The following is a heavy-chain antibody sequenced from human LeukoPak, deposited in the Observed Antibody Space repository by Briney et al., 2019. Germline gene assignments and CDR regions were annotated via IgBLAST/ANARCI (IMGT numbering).Heavy chain of an antibody. D-gene: IGHD3-22*01. CDR3: ASDLLFVKKYDSSGYSDY. V-gene: IGHV4-34*01. CDR2: IYHSGST. CDR1: GGSFSGYY. Sequence: SETLSLTCAVYGGSFSGYYWSWIRQPPGKGLEWIGSIYHSGSTYYNPSLKSRVTISVDTSKNQFSLNLSSVTAADTAVYYCASDLLFVKKYDSSGYSDYWGQGTLVTVSS. J-gene: IGHJ4*02.